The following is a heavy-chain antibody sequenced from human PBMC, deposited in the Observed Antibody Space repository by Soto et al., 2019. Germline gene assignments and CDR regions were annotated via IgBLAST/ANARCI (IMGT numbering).Heavy chain of an antibody. CDR2: MNPNSGNT. CDR1: GYTFTSYD. CDR3: ARGRNPGIAVAGAYYDDGMDV. Sequence: QVQLVQSGAEVKKPGASVKVSCKASGYTFTSYDINWVRQATGQGLEWMGWMNPNSGNTGYAQKFQGRDTTTRNASVSTADTDLSSLRSRDTAVYYCARGRNPGIAVAGAYYDDGMDVWGQGTTVTVSS. D-gene: IGHD6-19*01. J-gene: IGHJ6*02. V-gene: IGHV1-8*01.